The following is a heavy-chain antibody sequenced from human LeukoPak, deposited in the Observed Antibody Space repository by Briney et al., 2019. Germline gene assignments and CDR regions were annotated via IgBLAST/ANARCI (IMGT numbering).Heavy chain of an antibody. CDR1: GFTFSSHW. J-gene: IGHJ2*01. CDR2: IKDDGSYT. CDR3: AREASSSNWNDWYFDL. V-gene: IGHV3-74*01. D-gene: IGHD1-1*01. Sequence: GGSLRLSCAASGFTFSSHWMHWVRQAPGKGLVWVSRIKDDGSYTNYADSVKGRFTISRENAKNSLYLQMNSLRAGDTAVYYCAREASSSNWNDWYFDLWGRGTLVTVSS.